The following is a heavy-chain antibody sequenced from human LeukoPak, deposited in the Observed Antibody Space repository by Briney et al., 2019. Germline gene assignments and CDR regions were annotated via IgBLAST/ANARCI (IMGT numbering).Heavy chain of an antibody. J-gene: IGHJ5*02. CDR2: ISYDGSNK. Sequence: PGGSLRLSCAASGFTFNDYAMHWVRQAPGKGLEWVSDISYDGSNKYYADSVKGRFTISRGNSKNTLYLQVNSLRAEDTAVYYCAKDYYGSGATPEAWGQGTLVTVSS. V-gene: IGHV3-30*18. CDR1: GFTFNDYA. D-gene: IGHD3-10*01. CDR3: AKDYYGSGATPEA.